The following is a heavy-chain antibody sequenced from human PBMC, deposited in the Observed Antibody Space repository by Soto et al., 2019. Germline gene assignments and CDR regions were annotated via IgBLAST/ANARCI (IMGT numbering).Heavy chain of an antibody. CDR1: GFNFNDYF. J-gene: IGHJ3*01. CDR3: ARTFGVGAGRAFDV. Sequence: QVQLVESGGGLVEPGGSLRLSCAASGFNFNDYFMAWVRQAPGKGLEWVSYISGSNKYTNEADSVKGRFITSRDNAKNSLFLQMNSLRAEDTAVYYCARTFGVGAGRAFDVWGQGTRVTVSS. V-gene: IGHV3-11*05. CDR2: ISGSNKYT. D-gene: IGHD3-3*01.